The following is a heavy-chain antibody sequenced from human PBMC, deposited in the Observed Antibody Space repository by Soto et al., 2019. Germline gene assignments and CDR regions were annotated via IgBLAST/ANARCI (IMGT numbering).Heavy chain of an antibody. CDR3: AKDESDSSGYYFVSDY. D-gene: IGHD3-22*01. CDR1: GFTFSSYA. V-gene: IGHV3-23*01. Sequence: EVQLLESGGGLVQPGGSLRLSCAASGFTFSSYAMSWVRQAPGKGLEWVSAISGSGGSTYYADSVKGRFTISRDNSQNSLYLQMNSLRAEDTAVYYCAKDESDSSGYYFVSDYWVQRTLVTVSS. J-gene: IGHJ4*02. CDR2: ISGSGGST.